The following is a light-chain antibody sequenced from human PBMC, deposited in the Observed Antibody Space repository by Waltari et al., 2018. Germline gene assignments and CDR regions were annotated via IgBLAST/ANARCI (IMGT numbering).Light chain of an antibody. V-gene: IGKV1-39*01. CDR1: ESISSY. Sequence: DIQMTQSPSSLSASVGDRVTITYRASESISSYLNWYQQKPGKAPKLLIYAASSLQSGVPSRFSGSGSGADFTLTISSLQPEDFATYYCQQNYSTPRTFGQGTKLEI. J-gene: IGKJ2*01. CDR3: QQNYSTPRT. CDR2: AAS.